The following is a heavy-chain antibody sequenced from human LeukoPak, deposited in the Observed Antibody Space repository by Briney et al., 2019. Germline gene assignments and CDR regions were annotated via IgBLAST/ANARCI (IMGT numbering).Heavy chain of an antibody. Sequence: ASVKVSCKASGYTFTGYYMHWVRQAPGQGLEWMGWINPNSGGTNYAQKFQGRVTMTRDTSISTAYMEPSRLRSDDTAVYYCARGTALTTMKVQPNWFDPWGQGTLVTVSS. CDR2: INPNSGGT. V-gene: IGHV1-2*02. CDR1: GYTFTGYY. D-gene: IGHD3-22*01. J-gene: IGHJ5*02. CDR3: ARGTALTTMKVQPNWFDP.